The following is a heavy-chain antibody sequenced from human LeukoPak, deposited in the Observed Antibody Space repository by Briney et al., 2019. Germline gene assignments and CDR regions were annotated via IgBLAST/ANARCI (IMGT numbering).Heavy chain of an antibody. CDR3: ARIRRTSVSSSKGTSYYSFGMDV. CDR1: GLTLGSNAMC. D-gene: IGHD4-11*01. J-gene: IGHJ6*02. V-gene: IGHV2-70*01. CDR2: IDWTDAK. Sequence: SGPTLVKPTQTLTLTCTFSGLTLGSNAMCVGWIRQSPGKALEWLALIDWTDAKYYSTSLKTRLTISKDTSRNQVVLTMTNVDPVDTATYYCARIRRTSVSSSKGTSYYSFGMDVWGQGTTVTVSS.